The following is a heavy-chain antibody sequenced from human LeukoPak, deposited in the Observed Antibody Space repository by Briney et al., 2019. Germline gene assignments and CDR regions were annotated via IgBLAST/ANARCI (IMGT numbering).Heavy chain of an antibody. CDR1: GGSFSGYY. Sequence: PSETLSLTCAVYGGSFSGYYWSWIRQPPGKGLEWIGEINHSGSTNYNPSLKSRVTISVDTSKNQFSLKLSSVTAADTAVYYCARRYSSGWYPSTPRGAFDIWGQGTMVTVSS. CDR3: ARRYSSGWYPSTPRGAFDI. CDR2: INHSGST. D-gene: IGHD6-19*01. V-gene: IGHV4-34*01. J-gene: IGHJ3*02.